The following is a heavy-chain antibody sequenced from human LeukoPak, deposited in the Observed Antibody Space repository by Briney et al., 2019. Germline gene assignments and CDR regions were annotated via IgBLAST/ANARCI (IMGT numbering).Heavy chain of an antibody. D-gene: IGHD3-22*01. CDR3: ARRRIAMIVVVQGAFDI. Sequence: SETLSLTCAVYGGSFSGYHWSWIRQPPGKGLEWIGEINHSGSTNYNPSLKSRVTISVDTSKNQFSLKLSSVTAADTAVYYCARRRIAMIVVVQGAFDIWGQGTMVTVSS. V-gene: IGHV4-34*01. J-gene: IGHJ3*02. CDR2: INHSGST. CDR1: GGSFSGYH.